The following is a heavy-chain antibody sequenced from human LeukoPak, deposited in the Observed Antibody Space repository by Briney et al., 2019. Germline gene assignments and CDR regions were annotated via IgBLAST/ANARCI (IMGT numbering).Heavy chain of an antibody. Sequence: TSQTLSLTCALSGDSVSSNSAAWNWIRQSPLRGLEWLVRTYYSSKWYNDYAVSVKSRITINPATSKNQFSLQLNSVTPEDTALYYCARGAVAVRNAFDIWGQGTMVTVSS. J-gene: IGHJ3*02. CDR2: TYYSSKWYN. D-gene: IGHD6-19*01. CDR3: ARGAVAVRNAFDI. CDR1: GDSVSSNSAA. V-gene: IGHV6-1*01.